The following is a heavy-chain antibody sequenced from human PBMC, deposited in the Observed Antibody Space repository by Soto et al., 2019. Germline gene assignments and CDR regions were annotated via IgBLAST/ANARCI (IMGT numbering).Heavy chain of an antibody. Sequence: QVHLIQSGAEVKKPGSSVKVSCKAAGGTFNTYTLIWVRQAPGHGLEWMGRIIPMLTVTNSAQKFQGRLTLTADKSTGTAFMELTSLRSDDTAVYYCSIGSWSAETFDVWGQGTMVTSLQ. CDR3: SIGSWSAETFDV. CDR2: IIPMLTVT. D-gene: IGHD2-2*01. J-gene: IGHJ3*01. V-gene: IGHV1-69*02. CDR1: GGTFNTYT.